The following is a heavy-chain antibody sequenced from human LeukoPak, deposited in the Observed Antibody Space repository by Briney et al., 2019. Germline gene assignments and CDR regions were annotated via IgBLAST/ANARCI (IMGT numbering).Heavy chain of an antibody. J-gene: IGHJ4*02. CDR3: ASGPVWFGELLPAPFDY. D-gene: IGHD3-10*01. CDR1: GFTLSSYS. CDR2: ISSSSSTI. V-gene: IGHV3-48*02. Sequence: GGSLRLSCAASGFTLSSYSMNWVRQAPGKGLEWVSYISSSSSTIYYADSVKGRFTISRDNAKNSLYLQMNSLRDEDTAVYYCASGPVWFGELLPAPFDYWGQGTLVTVSS.